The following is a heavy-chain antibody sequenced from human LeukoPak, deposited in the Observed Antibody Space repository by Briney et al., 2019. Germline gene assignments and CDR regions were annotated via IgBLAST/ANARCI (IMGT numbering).Heavy chain of an antibody. Sequence: SETLSLTCAVYSGSFSGYYWSWIRQPPGKGLEWIGEINHSGSTNYNPSLKSRVTISVDTSKNQFSLKLSSVTAADTAVYYCARASSSRTEYYFDYWGQGTLVTVSS. J-gene: IGHJ4*02. D-gene: IGHD6-6*01. V-gene: IGHV4-34*01. CDR1: SGSFSGYY. CDR2: INHSGST. CDR3: ARASSSRTEYYFDY.